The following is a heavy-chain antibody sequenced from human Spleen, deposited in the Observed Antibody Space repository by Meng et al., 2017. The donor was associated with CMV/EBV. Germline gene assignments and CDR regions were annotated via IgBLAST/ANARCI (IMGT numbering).Heavy chain of an antibody. J-gene: IGHJ4*02. CDR2: IHHSGST. D-gene: IGHD3-10*01. Sequence: EYPQECGAGLYEPSESLSLTCVCFGVPISGYYWRWIRQPPGKGLEWIGQIHHSGSTNYIPSLQSRVTISVDTSKNQFSLKLSSVTAADPAVYYCARGDGITRGGHLYYWGQGTLVTVSS. CDR3: ARGDGITRGGHLYY. V-gene: IGHV4-34*01. CDR1: GVPISGYY.